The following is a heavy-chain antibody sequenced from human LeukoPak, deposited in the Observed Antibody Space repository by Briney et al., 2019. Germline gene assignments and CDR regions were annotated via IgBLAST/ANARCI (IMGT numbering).Heavy chain of an antibody. CDR1: GGSISSYY. J-gene: IGHJ6*02. Sequence: SETLSLTCTVSGGSISSYYWSWIRQPAGKGLEWIGRIYTSGSTNYNPSLKSRVTMLVDTSKNQFSLKLSSVTAADTAVYYCARNSFYDYYYYYGMDVWGQGTTVTVSS. CDR2: IYTSGST. D-gene: IGHD5-12*01. V-gene: IGHV4-4*07. CDR3: ARNSFYDYYYYYGMDV.